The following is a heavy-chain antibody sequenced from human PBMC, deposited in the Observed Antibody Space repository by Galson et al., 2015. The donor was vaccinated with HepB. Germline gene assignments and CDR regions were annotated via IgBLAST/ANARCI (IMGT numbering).Heavy chain of an antibody. CDR3: ARHNWNDPPDY. J-gene: IGHJ4*02. CDR2: IIPILGIA. CDR1: GGTFSSYA. D-gene: IGHD1-20*01. V-gene: IGHV1-69*04. Sequence: SVKVSCKASGGTFSSYAISWVRQAPGQGLEWMGRIIPILGIANYAQKFQGRVTITADKSTSTAYMELSSLRSEDTAVYYCARHNWNDPPDYWGQGTLVTVSS.